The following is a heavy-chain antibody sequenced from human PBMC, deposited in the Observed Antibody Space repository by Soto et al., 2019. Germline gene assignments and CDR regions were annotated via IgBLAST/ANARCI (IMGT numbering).Heavy chain of an antibody. V-gene: IGHV3-21*01. CDR2: ISGTGYNT. Sequence: GGSLRLSCAASGFTFTSYAMNWVRLAPGKGLEWVSAISGTGYNTYYADSVKGRFTISRDNAKNSLYLQMNSLRAEDTAVYHCARDRQKYCSGGSCRIFQHWGQGTLVTVSS. J-gene: IGHJ1*01. CDR1: GFTFTSYA. D-gene: IGHD2-15*01. CDR3: ARDRQKYCSGGSCRIFQH.